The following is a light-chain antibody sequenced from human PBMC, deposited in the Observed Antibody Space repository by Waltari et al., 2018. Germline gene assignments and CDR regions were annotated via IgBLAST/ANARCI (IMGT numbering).Light chain of an antibody. V-gene: IGLV5-45*03. CDR3: MIWHSSALV. CDR1: SGINVGTYR. J-gene: IGLJ2*01. Sequence: QAVLTQPSSLSASPGASASLTCTLRSGINVGTYRIYWYQQKPGSPPQYLRRYKSDSDKHEGSRVTSRFSGSKVASANAGILLISGLQSEDEADYYCMIWHSSALVCGGGTKLTVL. CDR2: YKSDSDK.